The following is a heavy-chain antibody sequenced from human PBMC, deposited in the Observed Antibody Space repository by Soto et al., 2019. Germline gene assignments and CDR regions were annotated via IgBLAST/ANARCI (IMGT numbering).Heavy chain of an antibody. V-gene: IGHV3-48*02. J-gene: IGHJ6*02. CDR2: ISSSSSTI. Sequence: GSLRLSCAASGFTFSSYSMNWVRQAPGKGLEWVSYISSSSSTIYYADSVKGRFTISRDNAKNSLYLQMNSLRDEDTAVYYCARGGYSGYDPYYYYYGMDVWGQGTTVTVSS. CDR1: GFTFSSYS. CDR3: ARGGYSGYDPYYYYYGMDV. D-gene: IGHD5-12*01.